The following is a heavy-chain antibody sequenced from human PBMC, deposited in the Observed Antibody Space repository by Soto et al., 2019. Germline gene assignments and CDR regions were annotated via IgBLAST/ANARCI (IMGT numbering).Heavy chain of an antibody. CDR3: ARDKHQHEFWGGTLHS. V-gene: IGHV3-30-3*01. Sequence: QVQLEESGGGVVQPERSLRLSCTTSTFVFSVYSLHWVRQAPGKGLEWVALISHDGSNKYYADSVKGRFTISRDNSTDTLYMQMSSLRPEDTAVYLCARDKHQHEFWGGTLHSWGQGTLVTASA. CDR1: TFVFSVYS. J-gene: IGHJ4*02. D-gene: IGHD3-3*01. CDR2: ISHDGSNK.